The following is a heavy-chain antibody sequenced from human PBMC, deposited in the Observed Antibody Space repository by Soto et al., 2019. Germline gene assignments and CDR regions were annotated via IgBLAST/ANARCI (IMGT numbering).Heavy chain of an antibody. D-gene: IGHD5-18*01. Sequence: SVKVSCKASGGTFSSYTISWVRQAPGQGLEWMGRIIPILGIANYAQKFQGRVTITADKSTSTAYMELSSLRSEDTAVYYCARDRRGYTAGAEYYYYMDVWGKGTTVTVSS. V-gene: IGHV1-69*04. CDR3: ARDRRGYTAGAEYYYYMDV. CDR1: GGTFSSYT. CDR2: IIPILGIA. J-gene: IGHJ6*03.